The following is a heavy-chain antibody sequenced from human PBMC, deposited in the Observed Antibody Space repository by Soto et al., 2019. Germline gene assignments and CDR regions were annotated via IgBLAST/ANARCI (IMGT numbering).Heavy chain of an antibody. J-gene: IGHJ4*02. CDR2: IFSNDEK. V-gene: IGHV2-26*01. CDR3: SRLLRHTTHPPDY. CDR1: GISLSNDRTG. Sequence: PTETLTLPCTGYGISLSNDRTGVSWIRQPPGKGLEWLAHIFSNDEKSHSTSLKIRLTISKDTSKSQGVLTMTNVDPLATDTYYCSRLLRHTTHPPDYWGQGTLVTFSS.